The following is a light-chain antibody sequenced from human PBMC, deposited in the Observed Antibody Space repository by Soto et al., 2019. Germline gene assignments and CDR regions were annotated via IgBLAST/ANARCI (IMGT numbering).Light chain of an antibody. Sequence: EIVLTHSPGTLSLSPCERATLSCRASQSVSSSYLAWYQQKPGQAPRLFIYGASSRATGIPDRFSGSGSGTDFTLTISRLEPEDFAVYYCHQYGGSPTTFGQGTKVDI. CDR3: HQYGGSPTT. CDR2: GAS. V-gene: IGKV3-20*01. J-gene: IGKJ1*01. CDR1: QSVSSSY.